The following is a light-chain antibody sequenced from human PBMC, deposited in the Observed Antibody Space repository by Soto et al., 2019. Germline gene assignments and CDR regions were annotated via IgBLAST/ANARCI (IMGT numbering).Light chain of an antibody. CDR3: LQHHDDTYT. V-gene: IGKV1-17*01. Sequence: DVQVTQSPSSLSASVGDRVTITCRASQAIRTNLNWYQQKPGQAPQRLIYGASTLQGGVPPGFGGSGSGTEFTLTITSLQPEDFATYFCLQHHDDTYTFGQGTKVDVK. CDR1: QAIRTN. J-gene: IGKJ2*01. CDR2: GAS.